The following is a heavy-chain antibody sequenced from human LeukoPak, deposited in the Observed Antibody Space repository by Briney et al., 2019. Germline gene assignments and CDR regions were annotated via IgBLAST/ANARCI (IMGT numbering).Heavy chain of an antibody. Sequence: GGSLRLSCAASGFPFSNYWMHWVRQTPGEGLVCVSLIKGDGSSTTYADSVKGRFTISRDNAKNTVYPQMNSLRAEDTAVYYCARGNYHAMDVWGQGTTVTVSS. J-gene: IGHJ6*02. CDR1: GFPFSNYW. CDR2: IKGDGSST. V-gene: IGHV3-74*01. CDR3: ARGNYHAMDV.